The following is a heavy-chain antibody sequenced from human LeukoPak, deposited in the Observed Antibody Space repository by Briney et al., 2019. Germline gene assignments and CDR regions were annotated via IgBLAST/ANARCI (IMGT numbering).Heavy chain of an antibody. CDR2: IIPTFGTA. CDR1: GGTFSSYA. V-gene: IGHV1-69*13. Sequence: ASVKVSCKASGGTFSSYAISWVRQAPGQGLEWMGGIIPTFGTANYAQKFQGRVTITADESTSTAYMELSSLRSEDTAVYYCARGALTAYYYDSSGYYTPAGYFDYWGQGTLVTVSS. CDR3: ARGALTAYYYDSSGYYTPAGYFDY. D-gene: IGHD3-22*01. J-gene: IGHJ4*02.